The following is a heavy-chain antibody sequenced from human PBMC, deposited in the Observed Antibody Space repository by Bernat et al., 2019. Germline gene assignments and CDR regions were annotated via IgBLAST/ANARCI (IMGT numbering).Heavy chain of an antibody. D-gene: IGHD6-25*01. V-gene: IGHV3-30*04. Sequence: VQLVESGGVVVQPGRSLRLSCVASGFTFSDYSLHWVRQAPGKGLEWVAVVSYDGRNKYYADSVQARFIISRDDSENTLYLQMDSLKSEDTAVYYCVRDGAALYYYHGMDVWGRGTTVTVSS. CDR3: VRDGAALYYYHGMDV. CDR2: VSYDGRNK. CDR1: GFTFSDYS. J-gene: IGHJ6*02.